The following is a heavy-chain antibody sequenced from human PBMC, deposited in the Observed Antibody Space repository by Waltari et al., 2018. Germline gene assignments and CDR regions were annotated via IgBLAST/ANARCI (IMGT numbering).Heavy chain of an antibody. D-gene: IGHD6-19*01. CDR2: ISSNGGNT. V-gene: IGHV3-64D*08. CDR1: GFRFSKSA. CDR3: VKGKEVAGNDS. J-gene: IGHJ4*02. Sequence: PLVESGGGLVQPGGSLSLACSASGFRFSKSAMHWVRQAPGKGLEYVSTISSNGGNTYYADSVKDRFTISRDNSKNSLYLQMSNLRPEDTALYYCVKGKEVAGNDSWGQGAPVTVSS.